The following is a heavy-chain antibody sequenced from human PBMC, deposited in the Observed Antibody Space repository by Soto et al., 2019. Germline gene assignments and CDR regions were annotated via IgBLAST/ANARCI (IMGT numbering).Heavy chain of an antibody. J-gene: IGHJ4*02. CDR2: IKQDGSEK. D-gene: IGHD1-1*01. CDR3: ARDRANWNYFDY. V-gene: IGHV3-7*03. Sequence: RGSLRLSCAASGFTFSSYWMSWFRQAPGKGLEWVANIKQDGSEKYYVDSVKGRFTISRDNAKNSLYLQMNSLRAEDTAVYYCARDRANWNYFDYWGQGTLVTVSS. CDR1: GFTFSSYW.